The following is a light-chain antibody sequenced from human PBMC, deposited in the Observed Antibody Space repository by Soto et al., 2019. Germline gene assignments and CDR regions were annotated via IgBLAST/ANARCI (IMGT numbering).Light chain of an antibody. CDR1: NIGSES. Sequence: SYELTHPPSVSVAPGKTATITCGGNNIGSESVHWYQQRPGQAPVLVISYDSDRPSGIPERFSGSNSGNTATLTISRVEAGDEADYYCQVWDTNVVFGGGTKLTVL. CDR2: YDS. V-gene: IGLV3-21*04. CDR3: QVWDTNVV. J-gene: IGLJ2*01.